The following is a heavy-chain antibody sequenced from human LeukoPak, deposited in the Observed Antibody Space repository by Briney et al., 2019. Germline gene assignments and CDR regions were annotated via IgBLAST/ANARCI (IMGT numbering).Heavy chain of an antibody. CDR1: GFTFSSYA. D-gene: IGHD6-19*01. J-gene: IGHJ4*02. Sequence: GGSLRLSCAASGFTFSSYAMHWVRQAPGKGLEWVAVISYDGSNKYYADSVKGRFTISRDNSKNTLYLQMNSLRAEDTAVYYCARDPRSSGWYPVGYFDYWGQGTLVTVSS. CDR3: ARDPRSSGWYPVGYFDY. V-gene: IGHV3-30*04. CDR2: ISYDGSNK.